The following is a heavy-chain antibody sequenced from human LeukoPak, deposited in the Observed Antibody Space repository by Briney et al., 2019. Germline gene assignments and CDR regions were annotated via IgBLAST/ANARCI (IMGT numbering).Heavy chain of an antibody. J-gene: IGHJ4*02. Sequence: PGGSLRLSCAASGFTFSSYAMSWVRQAPGKGLEWASAISGSGGSTYYADSVKGRFTISRDNSKNTLYLQMNSLRAEDTAVYYCAKVVHYYDSSGYYSWFDYWGQGTLVTVSS. CDR2: ISGSGGST. CDR1: GFTFSSYA. CDR3: AKVVHYYDSSGYYSWFDY. D-gene: IGHD3-22*01. V-gene: IGHV3-23*01.